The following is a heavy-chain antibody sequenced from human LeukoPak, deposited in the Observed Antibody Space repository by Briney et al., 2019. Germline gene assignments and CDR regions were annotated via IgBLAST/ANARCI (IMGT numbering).Heavy chain of an antibody. V-gene: IGHV3-53*01. Sequence: GGSLRLSCTASGFNVSNNYMSWVRLPPGKGLEWVSVLYGGGNTYYADAGKGRFTISRDNSKNTVYLRLNSLRAEDTAVYYCARQLATELDFWGLGTLVSVSS. CDR1: GFNVSNNY. CDR2: LYGGGNT. CDR3: ARQLATELDF. D-gene: IGHD5-24*01. J-gene: IGHJ4*02.